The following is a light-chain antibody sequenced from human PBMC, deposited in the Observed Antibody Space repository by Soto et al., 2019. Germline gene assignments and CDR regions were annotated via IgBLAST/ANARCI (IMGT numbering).Light chain of an antibody. V-gene: IGKV1-5*03. CDR2: KAS. Sequence: DIQMTQSPSTLSASVGDRVTITCRASQSISDWLAWYQQKPGKAPKLLIYKASSLESGVPSRFSGSGSGTGFTLTISSLQPDDFATYYCQQYNSYSRTFDQGTKVEV. J-gene: IGKJ1*01. CDR3: QQYNSYSRT. CDR1: QSISDW.